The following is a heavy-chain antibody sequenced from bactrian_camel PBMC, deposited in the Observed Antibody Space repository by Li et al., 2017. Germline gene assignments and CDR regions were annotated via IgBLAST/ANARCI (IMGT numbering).Heavy chain of an antibody. Sequence: HVQLVESGGGSVQAGDSLRLSCVVSGYTYDNYCVAWLRQAPGQEREGVASVDTLDDSTYYSDSVKGRFTISQDNVANIVDLQMNSLRPDDTAIYYCAAGFVLPATSCFSASLAPTDLRFWGHGTQVTVS. CDR1: GYTYDNYC. D-gene: IGHD4*01. V-gene: IGHV3S63*01. J-gene: IGHJ6*01. CDR2: VDTLDDST. CDR3: AAGFVLPATSCFSASLAPTDLRF.